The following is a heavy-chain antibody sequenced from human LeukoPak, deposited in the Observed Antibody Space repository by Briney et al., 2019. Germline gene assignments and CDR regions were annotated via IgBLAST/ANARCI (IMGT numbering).Heavy chain of an antibody. V-gene: IGHV1-69-2*01. CDR1: GYTFTDYY. CDR2: VDPEDGET. D-gene: IGHD3-16*02. CDR3: ATEFVVKGFDY. Sequence: GPSVKVSCKVSGYTFTDYYMHWVQQAPGKALEWMGLVDPEDGETIYTEKFQGRVTIPADTSTDTAYMELSSLRSEDTAVYYCATEFVVKGFDYWGQGTLVTVSS. J-gene: IGHJ4*02.